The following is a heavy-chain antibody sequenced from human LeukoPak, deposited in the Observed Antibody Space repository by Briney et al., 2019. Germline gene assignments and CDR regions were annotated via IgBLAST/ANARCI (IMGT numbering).Heavy chain of an antibody. CDR2: ISGSGGST. D-gene: IGHD1-26*01. Sequence: GGSLRLSCAASGFTFSSYAISWVRQAPGKGLEWVSAISGSGGSTYYADSVKGRFTISRDISKDTLYLQMNSLRAEDTAVYYCAGARSDYFYGMDVWGQGATVTVSS. J-gene: IGHJ6*02. CDR3: AGARSDYFYGMDV. CDR1: GFTFSSYA. V-gene: IGHV3-23*01.